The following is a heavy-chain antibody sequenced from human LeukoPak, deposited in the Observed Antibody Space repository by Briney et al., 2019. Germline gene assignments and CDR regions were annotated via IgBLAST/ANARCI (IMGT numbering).Heavy chain of an antibody. CDR2: VKHDGSEK. V-gene: IGHV3-7*04. J-gene: IGHJ6*02. CDR3: ARGGGLDV. Sequence: GGSLRLSCAVSGLTFSTYWMSWVRQAPGQGLEWVANVKHDGSEKYYVDSVKGRFTISRDNAKNSLFLQMNSLRDEDTAVYYCARGGGLDVWGQGATVTVSS. CDR1: GLTFSTYW.